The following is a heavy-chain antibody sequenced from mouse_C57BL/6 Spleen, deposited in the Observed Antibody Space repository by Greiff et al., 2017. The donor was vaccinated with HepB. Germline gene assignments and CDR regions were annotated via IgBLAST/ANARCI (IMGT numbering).Heavy chain of an antibody. CDR1: GFTFSSYA. Sequence: EAKVVESGGGLVKPGGSLKLSCAASGFTFSSYAMSWVRQTPEKRLEWVATISDGGSYTYYPDNVKGRFTISRDNAKNNLYLQMSHLKSEDTAMYYCARDLGIYYYGSSYVGFAYWGQGTLVTVSA. V-gene: IGHV5-4*01. CDR2: ISDGGSYT. J-gene: IGHJ3*01. D-gene: IGHD1-1*01. CDR3: ARDLGIYYYGSSYVGFAY.